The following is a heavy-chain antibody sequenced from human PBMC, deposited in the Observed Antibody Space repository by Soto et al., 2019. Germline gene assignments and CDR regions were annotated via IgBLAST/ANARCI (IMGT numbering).Heavy chain of an antibody. CDR1: GFTLKDSA. Sequence: EVQLVESGGGLVRPGGSLRLSCSASGFTLKDSAMHWVRQAPGRGLEQVAASTYIGGTPYYVDSVKGRFTISRDNSQNTLYLQMSSLRPEDTGVYFCVKDYSHGRFPDYWGQGTLVTVSS. CDR3: VKDYSHGRFPDY. J-gene: IGHJ4*02. CDR2: STYIGGTP. V-gene: IGHV3-64D*06. D-gene: IGHD1-26*01.